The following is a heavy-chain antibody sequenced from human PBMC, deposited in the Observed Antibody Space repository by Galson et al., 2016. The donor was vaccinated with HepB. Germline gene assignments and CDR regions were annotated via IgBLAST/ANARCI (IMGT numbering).Heavy chain of an antibody. J-gene: IGHJ1*01. CDR3: AKTPKKGENGGLLNY. D-gene: IGHD2-15*01. V-gene: IGHV3-23*01. CDR1: GFTLSNYV. Sequence: SLRLSCAASGFTLSNYVMTWVRQAPGMGLEWVSGISTTGSTTYYADSVKGRFTISKDNSKKTLYLQMSGLKADDMAVYYCAKTPKKGENGGLLNYWGQGILVTVSS. CDR2: ISTTGSTT.